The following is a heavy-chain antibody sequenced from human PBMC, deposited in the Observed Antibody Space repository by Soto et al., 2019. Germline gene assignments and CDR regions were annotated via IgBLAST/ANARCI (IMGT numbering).Heavy chain of an antibody. Sequence: SETLSLTCAVYGGSFSGYYWSWIRRPPGKGLEWIGEINHSGSTNYNPSLKSRVTISVDTSKNQFSLKLSSVTAADTAVYYCARARGSGYYSALDYWGQGTLVTVSS. CDR2: INHSGST. CDR1: GGSFSGYY. J-gene: IGHJ4*02. V-gene: IGHV4-34*01. CDR3: ARARGSGYYSALDY. D-gene: IGHD3-22*01.